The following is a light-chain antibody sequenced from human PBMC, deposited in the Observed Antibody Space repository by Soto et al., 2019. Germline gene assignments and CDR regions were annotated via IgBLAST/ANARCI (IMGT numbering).Light chain of an antibody. V-gene: IGLV2-14*03. CDR2: DVS. CDR3: SSYTSSSTEV. CDR1: SSDVGGYNY. J-gene: IGLJ1*01. Sequence: QSVLTQPASVSGSPGQSITISCTGTSSDVGGYNYVSWYQHHPGKAPKLMIYDVSNRPSGVSNRFSGSKSGDTASLTIYGLQAEDEGDYYCSSYTSSSTEVFGTGTKVTVL.